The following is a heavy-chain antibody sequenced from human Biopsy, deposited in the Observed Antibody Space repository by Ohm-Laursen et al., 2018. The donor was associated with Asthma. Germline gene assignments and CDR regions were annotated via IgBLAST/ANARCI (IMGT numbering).Heavy chain of an antibody. CDR3: ARVKDGYNFDY. CDR1: GGSISSGCYS. D-gene: IGHD5-24*01. V-gene: IGHV4-30-2*01. J-gene: IGHJ4*02. CDR2: IYHSGST. Sequence: SQTLSLTCAVSGGSISSGCYSWSWIRQPPGKGLEWIGYIYHSGSTYYNPSLKSRVTISVDRSKNQFSLKLSSVTAADTAVYYCARVKDGYNFDYWGQGTLVTVSS.